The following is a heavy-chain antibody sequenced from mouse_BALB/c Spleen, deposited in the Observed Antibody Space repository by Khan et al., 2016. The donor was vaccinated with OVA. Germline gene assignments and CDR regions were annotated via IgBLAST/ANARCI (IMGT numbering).Heavy chain of an antibody. Sequence: DVHLVESGGDLVKPGGSLKLSCAASGFTFSTYGMSWVRQTPDRRLEWVATVSTGGSYTYYPDSVKGRFTLSRDNAKNTLYLQMNSLKSDDTAIFYCTRLAYYYDSEGFAYWGQGTLVTVSA. D-gene: IGHD1-1*01. CDR1: GFTFSTYG. V-gene: IGHV5-6*01. CDR2: VSTGGSYT. CDR3: TRLAYYYDSEGFAY. J-gene: IGHJ3*01.